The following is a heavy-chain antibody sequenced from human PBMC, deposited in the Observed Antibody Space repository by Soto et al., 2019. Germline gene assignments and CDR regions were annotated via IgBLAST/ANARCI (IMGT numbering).Heavy chain of an antibody. CDR3: ASSSIAARPRDYYYYGMDV. Sequence: SETLSLTCTVPGGSISSGDYYWSWIRQPPGKGLEWIGYIYYSGSTYYNPSLKSRVTISVDTSKNQFSLKLSSVTAADTAVYYCASSSIAARPRDYYYYGMDVWGQGTTVTVSS. CDR2: IYYSGST. J-gene: IGHJ6*02. D-gene: IGHD6-6*01. CDR1: GGSISSGDYY. V-gene: IGHV4-30-4*01.